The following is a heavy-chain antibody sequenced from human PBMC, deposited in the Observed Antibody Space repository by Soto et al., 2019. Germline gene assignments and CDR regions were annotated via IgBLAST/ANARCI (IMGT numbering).Heavy chain of an antibody. J-gene: IGHJ5*02. CDR2: VHYSGST. V-gene: IGHV4-59*01. D-gene: IGHD1-26*01. Sequence: SETLSLTCNLSGGSFHNFYWLWIRQPPGKGLEWVGHVHYSGSTNYSPSLNSRATISLDTSKSQLSLKLRSVTAADTAMYFCARDGPSRWELLRGNWFDPWGQGTLVTVSS. CDR3: ARDGPSRWELLRGNWFDP. CDR1: GGSFHNFY.